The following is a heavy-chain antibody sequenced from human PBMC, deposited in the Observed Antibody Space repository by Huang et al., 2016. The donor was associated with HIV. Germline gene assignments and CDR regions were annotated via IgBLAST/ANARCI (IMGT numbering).Heavy chain of an antibody. J-gene: IGHJ4*02. CDR1: EFTWSSYG. Sequence: EVQLLESGGGLVQAGGSLRLSGSASEFTWSSYGMSWVRQAPGMGLEWVSTISGSSGNTYYADSVKGRFTISRDKSKNTLYLQVNSLGAEDTAVYFCAKKGGLTGFQPLDYWGQGTQVTDSS. V-gene: IGHV3-23*01. CDR2: ISGSSGNT. D-gene: IGHD2-8*02. CDR3: AKKGGLTGFQPLDY.